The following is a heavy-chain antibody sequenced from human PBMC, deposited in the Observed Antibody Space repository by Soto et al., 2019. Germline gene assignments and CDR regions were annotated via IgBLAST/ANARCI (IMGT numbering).Heavy chain of an antibody. CDR3: ARGYCSGGSCSPGGMDV. CDR2: INGDGSST. CDR1: GFTFSTYW. D-gene: IGHD2-15*01. Sequence: EVQLVESGGGLVQPGGSLRLSCAASGFTFSTYWMHWVRQAPGKGLVWVSRINGDGSSTSYADSVKGRFTISRDNAKNXLYLQMNSLGAADTAVYYCARGYCSGGSCSPGGMDVWGQGTTVTVSS. V-gene: IGHV3-74*01. J-gene: IGHJ6*02.